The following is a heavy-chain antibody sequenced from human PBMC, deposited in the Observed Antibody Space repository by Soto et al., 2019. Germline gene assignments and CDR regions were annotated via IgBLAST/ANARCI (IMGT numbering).Heavy chain of an antibody. Sequence: SETLSLTCTVSGGSISSYYWSWIRQPPGKGLEWIGYIYYSGSTNYNPSLKSRVTISVDTSKNQFSLKLSSVTAADTAVYYCARTPRVLWRYFDYWGQGTLVTVSS. CDR3: ARTPRVLWRYFDY. V-gene: IGHV4-59*01. CDR2: IYYSGST. D-gene: IGHD3-16*01. CDR1: GGSISSYY. J-gene: IGHJ4*02.